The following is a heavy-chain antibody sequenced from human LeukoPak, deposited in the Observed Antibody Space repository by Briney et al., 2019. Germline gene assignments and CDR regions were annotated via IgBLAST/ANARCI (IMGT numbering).Heavy chain of an antibody. D-gene: IGHD1-7*01. CDR2: MNPNSGNT. Sequence: GASVKVSCKASGYTFTSYDINWVRQATGQGLEWMGWMNPNSGNTGYAQKFQGRVTMTRNTPISTAYMELSSLRSEDTAVYYCARGSDLTGTPDYYYYYHMDVWAKGTTVTVSS. CDR3: ARGSDLTGTPDYYYYYHMDV. J-gene: IGHJ6*03. CDR1: GYTFTSYD. V-gene: IGHV1-8*01.